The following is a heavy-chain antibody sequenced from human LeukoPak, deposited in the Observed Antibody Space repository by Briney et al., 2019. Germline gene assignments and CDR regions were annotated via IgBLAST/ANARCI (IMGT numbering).Heavy chain of an antibody. Sequence: GASVKVSCKASGYTFTSYGISWVRQAPGQGLEWIGWISAYNGRTYYAQNLQGRVTMTTDTATSTAYMELRSLRSDDTAVYYCARTPHTDHGDYASTDYWGQGTLVTVSS. V-gene: IGHV1-18*01. CDR1: GYTFTSYG. CDR3: ARTPHTDHGDYASTDY. J-gene: IGHJ4*02. D-gene: IGHD4-17*01. CDR2: ISAYNGRT.